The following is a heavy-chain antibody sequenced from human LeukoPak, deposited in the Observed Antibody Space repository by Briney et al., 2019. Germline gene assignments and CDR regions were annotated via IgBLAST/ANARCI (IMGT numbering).Heavy chain of an antibody. V-gene: IGHV4-4*07. CDR2: IYTSGST. J-gene: IGHJ4*02. CDR1: CGSISSYY. Sequence: ADTLSLTRTLSCGSISSYYWSWIRQPAGKGLEWIGRIYTSGSTNYNPSLKSRVTMSVDTSKNQFSLKLSSVTAADTAVYYCARGRYYDSSGYYGNYFDYWGQGTLVTVSS. CDR3: ARGRYYDSSGYYGNYFDY. D-gene: IGHD3-22*01.